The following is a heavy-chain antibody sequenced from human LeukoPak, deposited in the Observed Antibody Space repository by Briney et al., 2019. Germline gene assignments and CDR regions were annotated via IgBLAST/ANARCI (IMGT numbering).Heavy chain of an antibody. CDR3: AKVGGQPENDFDY. D-gene: IGHD3-10*01. Sequence: GGSLRLSCAAPGFTFSSYGMHWVRQAPGKGLEWVTFIRYGGSNKYYADSVKGRFTISRDNSKNTLYLQMNSLRAEDTAVYYCAKVGGQPENDFDYWGQGTLVTVSS. J-gene: IGHJ4*02. V-gene: IGHV3-30*02. CDR1: GFTFSSYG. CDR2: IRYGGSNK.